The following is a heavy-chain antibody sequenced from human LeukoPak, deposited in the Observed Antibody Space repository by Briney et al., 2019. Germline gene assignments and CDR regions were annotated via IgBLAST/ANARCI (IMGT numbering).Heavy chain of an antibody. CDR3: ARALASAPPYYFDY. J-gene: IGHJ4*02. V-gene: IGHV4-34*01. CDR1: GGSFSGYY. Sequence: SETLSLTCAVYGGSFSGYYWSWIRQPPGKGLEWIGEINHSGSTNYNPSLKSRVTISVDPSKNQFSLKLSSVTAADTAVYYCARALASAPPYYFDYWGQGTLVTVSS. CDR2: INHSGST.